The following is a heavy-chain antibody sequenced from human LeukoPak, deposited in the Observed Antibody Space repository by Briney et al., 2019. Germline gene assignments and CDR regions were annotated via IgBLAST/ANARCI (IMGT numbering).Heavy chain of an antibody. Sequence: GESLKISCKGSGYSFATYWIGLVRQMPGRGLEWIEIIYPGDSDTTYSPSFQGVVSISDDKSTRTAYLQWRSLKASDTAMYYCAKLGCSTASCNEANWFDPWGQGTLVTVSS. CDR1: GYSFATYW. D-gene: IGHD2-2*01. J-gene: IGHJ5*02. CDR2: IYPGDSDT. V-gene: IGHV5-51*01. CDR3: AKLGCSTASCNEANWFDP.